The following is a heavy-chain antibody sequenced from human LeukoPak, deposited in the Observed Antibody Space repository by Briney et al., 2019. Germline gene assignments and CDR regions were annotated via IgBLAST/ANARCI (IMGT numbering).Heavy chain of an antibody. CDR2: ISYDGSNK. Sequence: GRSLRLSCAASGFTFSSYGMHWVRQAPGKGLEWVAVISYDGSNKYYADSVKGRFTISRDNSKNTLYLQMNSLRAEDTAVYYCAKDKAWELDYYYGMDVWGQETTVTVSS. CDR3: AKDKAWELDYYYGMDV. V-gene: IGHV3-30*18. D-gene: IGHD1-26*01. J-gene: IGHJ6*02. CDR1: GFTFSSYG.